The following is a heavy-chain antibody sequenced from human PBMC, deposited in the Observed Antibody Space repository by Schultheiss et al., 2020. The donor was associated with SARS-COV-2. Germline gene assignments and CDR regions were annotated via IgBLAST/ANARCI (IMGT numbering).Heavy chain of an antibody. D-gene: IGHD6-13*01. Sequence: SQTLSLTCTVSGGSVSSGSYYWSWIRQPPGKGLEWIGYIYYSGSTYYNPSLKSRVTMSVDTSKNQFSLKLSSVTAADTAVYYCATIGYGSSTGLAAFDIWGQGTMVTVSS. V-gene: IGHV4-61*01. CDR2: IYYSGST. CDR1: GGSVSSGSYY. CDR3: ATIGYGSSTGLAAFDI. J-gene: IGHJ3*02.